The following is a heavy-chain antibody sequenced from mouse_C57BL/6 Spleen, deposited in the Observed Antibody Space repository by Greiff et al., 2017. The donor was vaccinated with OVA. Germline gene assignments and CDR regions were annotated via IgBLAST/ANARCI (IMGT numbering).Heavy chain of an antibody. CDR3: ARCLYDGYYAY. CDR2: IYPGDGDT. V-gene: IGHV1-82*01. CDR1: GYAFSSSW. Sequence: QVQLKQSGPELVKPGASVKISCKASGYAFSSSWMNWVKQRPGKGLEWIGRIYPGDGDTNYNGKFKGKATLTADKSSSTAYMQLSSLTSEDSAVYFCARCLYDGYYAYWGQGTLVTVSA. D-gene: IGHD2-3*01. J-gene: IGHJ3*01.